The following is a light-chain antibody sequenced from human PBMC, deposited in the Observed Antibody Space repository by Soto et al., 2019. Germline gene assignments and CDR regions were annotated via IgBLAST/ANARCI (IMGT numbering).Light chain of an antibody. V-gene: IGLV3-21*04. CDR2: YDT. CDR3: QVWDSSSDHYV. Sequence: SYELTQSPSVSVAPGKTARITCGGDNIGSKSVHWYQQKPGQAPVLVIYYDTDRPSGIPERFSGSNSGNTATLTISRVEAGVEADYYCQVWDSSSDHYVFGTGTKLTVL. CDR1: NIGSKS. J-gene: IGLJ1*01.